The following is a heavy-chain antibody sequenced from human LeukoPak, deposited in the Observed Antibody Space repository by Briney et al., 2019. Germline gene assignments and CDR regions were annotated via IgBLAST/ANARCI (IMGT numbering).Heavy chain of an antibody. D-gene: IGHD1-26*01. Sequence: ASVKVSRKASGYTFTNYYIHWVRQAPGQGLEWMGLINPSGGSTTYAQKFQGRVTMTGVMSTSTVYMDLSSLKSEDTAVYYCARDAAYSGSFFNYYLDYWGQGSLVTVSS. V-gene: IGHV1-46*01. J-gene: IGHJ4*02. CDR1: GYTFTNYY. CDR2: INPSGGST. CDR3: ARDAAYSGSFFNYYLDY.